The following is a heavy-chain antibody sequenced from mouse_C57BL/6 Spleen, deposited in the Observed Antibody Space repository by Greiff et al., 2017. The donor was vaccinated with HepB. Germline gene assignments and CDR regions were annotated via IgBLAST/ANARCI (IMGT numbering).Heavy chain of an antibody. CDR3: ARGGEPRGFDY. Sequence: QVQLQQSGPELVKPGASVKISCKASGYAFSSSWMNWVKQRPGKGLEWIGRIYPGDGDTNYNGKFKGKATLTADKSSSTAYMQLSSLTSEDSAVYFCARGGEPRGFDYWGQGTTLTVSS. CDR2: IYPGDGDT. J-gene: IGHJ2*01. V-gene: IGHV1-82*01. CDR1: GYAFSSSW.